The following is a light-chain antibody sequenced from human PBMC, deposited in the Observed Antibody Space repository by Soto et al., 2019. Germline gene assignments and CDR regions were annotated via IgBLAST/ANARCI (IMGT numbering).Light chain of an antibody. CDR2: EVT. CDR3: CSYAGSSTFYV. J-gene: IGLJ1*01. Sequence: QSALTQPASVSGSPGQSITISCTGTSSNVGSYNLVSWYQHHPGKATKLMVYEVTKRPSGVSNRFSGSKSGNTASLTISGLQAEDEADYHCCSYAGSSTFYVFGTGTKVTVL. CDR1: SSNVGSYNL. V-gene: IGLV2-23*02.